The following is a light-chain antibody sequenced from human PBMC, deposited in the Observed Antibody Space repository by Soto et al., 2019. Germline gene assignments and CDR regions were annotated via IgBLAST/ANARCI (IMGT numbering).Light chain of an antibody. CDR2: GVT. Sequence: QSVLTQPASVSGSPGQSITISCTGTSSDIGAYNYVSWYQQYPGKAPKLMIYGVTNRPSGVSNRFSGSKTGNTASLTISGLQAEYEADYYCFSHRSGDSHVFGTGTKVTVL. CDR3: FSHRSGDSHV. J-gene: IGLJ1*01. V-gene: IGLV2-14*01. CDR1: SSDIGAYNY.